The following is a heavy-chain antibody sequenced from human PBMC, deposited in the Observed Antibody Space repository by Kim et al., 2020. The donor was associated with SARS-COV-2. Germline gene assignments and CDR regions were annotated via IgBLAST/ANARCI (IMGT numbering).Heavy chain of an antibody. V-gene: IGHV4-39*01. D-gene: IGHD6-13*01. CDR1: GGSIGSSIYY. Sequence: SETLSLTCTVSGGSIGSSIYYWGWIRQPPGKGLEWIGSIYYSGSTYYNPSLKSRVTISVDTSKNQFSLKLSSVTAADTAVYYCAKAGNSDYYFDYWGQGTLVTVSS. CDR3: AKAGNSDYYFDY. J-gene: IGHJ4*02. CDR2: IYYSGST.